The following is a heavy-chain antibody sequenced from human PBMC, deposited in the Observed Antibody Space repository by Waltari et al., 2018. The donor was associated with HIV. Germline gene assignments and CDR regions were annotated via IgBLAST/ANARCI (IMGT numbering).Heavy chain of an antibody. V-gene: IGHV4-34*01. Sequence: QVQLQQWGAGLLTTSETLSLTCAVYGGSFSGYHWSWIRQPPGKGLEWIGEVNDSGSTKYNPSLKSRATISADTSKNQFSLKLSSVTAADTAVYYCARVPTLVYFDYWGQGNLVTVSS. CDR3: ARVPTLVYFDY. J-gene: IGHJ4*02. CDR2: VNDSGST. D-gene: IGHD2-8*02. CDR1: GGSFSGYH.